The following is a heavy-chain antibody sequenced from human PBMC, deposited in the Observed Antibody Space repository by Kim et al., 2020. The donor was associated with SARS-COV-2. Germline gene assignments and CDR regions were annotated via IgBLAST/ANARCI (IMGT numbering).Heavy chain of an antibody. CDR3: ARDSGSYRGYSYGRLYYYYGMDV. Sequence: SETLSLTCAVSGGSISSGGYSWSWIRQPPGKGLEWIGYIYHSGSTYYNPSLKSRVTISVDRSKNQFSLKLSSVTAADTAVYYCARDSGSYRGYSYGRLYYYYGMDVWGQGTTVTVSS. J-gene: IGHJ6*02. CDR2: IYHSGST. CDR1: GGSISSGGYS. V-gene: IGHV4-30-2*01. D-gene: IGHD5-18*01.